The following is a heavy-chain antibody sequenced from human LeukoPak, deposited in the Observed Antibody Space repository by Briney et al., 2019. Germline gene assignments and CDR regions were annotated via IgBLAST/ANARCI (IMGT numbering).Heavy chain of an antibody. CDR1: GFTFSSYG. J-gene: IGHJ4*02. V-gene: IGHV3-30*18. CDR3: AKGQDIVVVVAAKPLEGPLDY. CDR2: ISYDGSNK. D-gene: IGHD2-15*01. Sequence: GGSLRLSCAASGFTFSSYGMHWVRQGPGKGLEWVAVISYDGSNKYYADSVKGRFTISRDNSKNTLYLQMNSLRAEDTAVYYCAKGQDIVVVVAAKPLEGPLDYWGQGTLVTVSS.